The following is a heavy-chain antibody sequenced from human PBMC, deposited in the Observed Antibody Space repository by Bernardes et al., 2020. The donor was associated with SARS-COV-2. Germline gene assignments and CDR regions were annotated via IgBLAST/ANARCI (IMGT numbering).Heavy chain of an antibody. J-gene: IGHJ5*02. CDR2: IYYSGTT. D-gene: IGHD2-15*01. CDR3: ARQVKPANWFDP. Sequence: SESLSLTCTVSGGSISSFAYYWSWLLQHPGKGLECIGHIYYSGTTYYNSSLKSRVTISVDTSKNQFSLRLSSVTAADTAVYYCARQVKPANWFDPWGQGTLVTVSS. V-gene: IGHV4-31*03. CDR1: GGSISSFAYY.